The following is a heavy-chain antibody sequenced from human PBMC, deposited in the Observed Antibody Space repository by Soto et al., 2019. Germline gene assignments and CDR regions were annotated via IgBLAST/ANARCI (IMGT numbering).Heavy chain of an antibody. J-gene: IGHJ4*02. CDR3: ARDPPPPDY. CDR2: ISADNGNT. CDR1: GYTFASYA. Sequence: QVQLVQSGAEVKKPGASVKVSCKASGYTFASYAISGMRQAPGQGLEWVGWISADNGNTNYAQKLQGRVTMTTDTSTSTAYMELRSLGSDDTAVYYCARDPPPPDYWGQGTLVTVSS. V-gene: IGHV1-18*01.